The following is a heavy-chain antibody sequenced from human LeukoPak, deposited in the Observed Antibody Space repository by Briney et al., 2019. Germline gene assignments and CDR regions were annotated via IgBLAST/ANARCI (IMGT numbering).Heavy chain of an antibody. CDR1: GFTFSSYA. D-gene: IGHD6-19*01. CDR3: ARDSGPFYYYGMDV. V-gene: IGHV3-64*02. CDR2: ISSNGGST. J-gene: IGHJ6*02. Sequence: GGSLRLSCAASGFTFSSYAMHWVRQAPGQGLEYVSAISSNGGSTYYADSVKGRFTISRDNSKNTLYLQMGSLRAEDMAVYYCARDSGPFYYYGMDVWGQGTTVTVSS.